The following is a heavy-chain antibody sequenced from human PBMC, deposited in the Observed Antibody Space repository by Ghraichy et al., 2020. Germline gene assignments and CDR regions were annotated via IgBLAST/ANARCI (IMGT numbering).Heavy chain of an antibody. CDR2: IYYSGST. J-gene: IGHJ4*02. D-gene: IGHD3-22*01. Sequence: SETLSLTCTVSGGSISSYYWSWIRQPPGKGLEWIGYIYYSGSTNYNPSLKSRVTISVDTSKNQFSLKLSSVTAADTAVYYCARGSEYYDSSGYYYYWGQGTLVTVYS. CDR1: GGSISSYY. CDR3: ARGSEYYDSSGYYYY. V-gene: IGHV4-59*01.